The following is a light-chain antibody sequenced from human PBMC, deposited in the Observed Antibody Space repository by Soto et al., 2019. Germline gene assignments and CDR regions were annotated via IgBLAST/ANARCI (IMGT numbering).Light chain of an antibody. CDR1: QSVSSSY. Sequence: VLTQSPTTLSMSPGERATLSCRASQSVSSSYLAWYQQKPGQAPRLLIYGASTRATGIPARFSGSGSGTEFTLTISSLQSEDFAVYYCQQYNYWWTFGQGTKVDIK. V-gene: IGKV3-15*01. CDR3: QQYNYWWT. CDR2: GAS. J-gene: IGKJ1*01.